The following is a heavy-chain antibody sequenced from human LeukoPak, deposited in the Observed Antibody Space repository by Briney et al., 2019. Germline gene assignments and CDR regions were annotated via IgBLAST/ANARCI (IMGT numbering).Heavy chain of an antibody. Sequence: PSETLSLTCAVSGGSISSGGYSWSWIRQPPGKGLEWIGYIYHSGSTCYNPSLKSRVTISVDRSKNQFSLKLSSVTAADTAVYYCARAVRGNYGDYVQSYYFDYWGQGTLVTVSS. CDR1: GGSISSGGYS. J-gene: IGHJ4*02. CDR3: ARAVRGNYGDYVQSYYFDY. V-gene: IGHV4-30-2*01. CDR2: IYHSGST. D-gene: IGHD4-17*01.